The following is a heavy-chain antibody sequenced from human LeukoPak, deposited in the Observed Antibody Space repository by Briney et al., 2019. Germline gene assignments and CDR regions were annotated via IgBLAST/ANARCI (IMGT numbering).Heavy chain of an antibody. CDR2: ISGSGGST. Sequence: QSGGSLRLSCAASGFTFSSYAMSWVRQAPGKGLEWVSAISGSGGSTYYADSVKGRFTISRDNSKNTLYLQMNSLRAEDTAVYYCAKSQTMGYYYDSSGYYYVGYGMDVWGQGTTVTVSS. CDR3: AKSQTMGYYYDSSGYYYVGYGMDV. V-gene: IGHV3-23*01. D-gene: IGHD3-22*01. CDR1: GFTFSSYA. J-gene: IGHJ6*02.